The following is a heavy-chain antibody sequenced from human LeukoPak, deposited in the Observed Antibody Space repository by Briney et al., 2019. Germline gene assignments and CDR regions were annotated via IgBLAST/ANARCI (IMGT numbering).Heavy chain of an antibody. J-gene: IGHJ4*02. CDR1: RFTFSSYG. Sequence: PGGSLRLSCAASRFTFSSYGMHWVRQAPGKGLEWVAFIRYDGSNKYYADSVKGRFTISRDNSKNTLYLQMNSLRAEDTAVYYCAKDPAMVKYYFDYWGQGTLVTVSS. V-gene: IGHV3-30*02. CDR2: IRYDGSNK. CDR3: AKDPAMVKYYFDY. D-gene: IGHD5-18*01.